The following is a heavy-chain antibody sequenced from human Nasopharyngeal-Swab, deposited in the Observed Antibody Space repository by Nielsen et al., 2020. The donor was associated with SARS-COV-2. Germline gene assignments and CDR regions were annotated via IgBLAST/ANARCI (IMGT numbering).Heavy chain of an antibody. CDR1: GFAFSNYW. Sequence: GESLKISCAASGFAFSNYWMHWVRQAPGKGLVWVSRITPDGYGTMYADSVKGRFIISRDSAKNTLNLQMNSLRAEDTALYYCARGRIAVAAVDPWGQGILVTVSS. V-gene: IGHV3-74*03. J-gene: IGHJ5*02. CDR3: ARGRIAVAAVDP. CDR2: ITPDGYGT. D-gene: IGHD6-19*01.